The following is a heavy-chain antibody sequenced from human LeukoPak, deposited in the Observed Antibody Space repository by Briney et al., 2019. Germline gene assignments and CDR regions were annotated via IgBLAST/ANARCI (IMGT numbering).Heavy chain of an antibody. D-gene: IGHD5-24*01. CDR1: GYTFISYG. V-gene: IGHV1-18*01. CDR3: AKDSDPWKEMTTPNPFDY. Sequence: ASVKVSCMASGYTFISYGIDWVRQAPGQGLEWMGWISAYNGNTNYAQKLQGRVTMTTDTSTTTAYMELRSLRSDDTAVYYCAKDSDPWKEMTTPNPFDYWGQGTPVSVSS. J-gene: IGHJ4*02. CDR2: ISAYNGNT.